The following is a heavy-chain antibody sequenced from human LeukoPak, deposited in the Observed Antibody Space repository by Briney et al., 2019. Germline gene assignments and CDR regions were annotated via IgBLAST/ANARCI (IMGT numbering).Heavy chain of an antibody. CDR2: INHSGST. CDR3: ARTHTIFGVVRRNWFDP. V-gene: IGHV4-34*01. CDR1: GGSFSGYY. D-gene: IGHD3-3*01. J-gene: IGHJ5*02. Sequence: SETLSLTXAVYGGSFSGYYWSWIRQPPGKGLEWSGEINHSGSTNYNPSLKSRVTISVDTSKNQFSLKLSSVTAADTAVYYCARTHTIFGVVRRNWFDPWGQGTLVTVSS.